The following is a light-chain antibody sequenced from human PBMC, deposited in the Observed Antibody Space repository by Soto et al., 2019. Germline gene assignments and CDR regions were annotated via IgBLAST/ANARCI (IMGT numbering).Light chain of an antibody. Sequence: DIQMTQSPSSLSVSVGDRVTITCQASQDISNCLNWYQQKPGKAPKLLIYDASNLETGVPSRFSGSGSGTGFTFTISSLQPEDIATYYCQHYDNLPSITFGQGTRLEIK. V-gene: IGKV1-33*01. J-gene: IGKJ5*01. CDR1: QDISNC. CDR2: DAS. CDR3: QHYDNLPSIT.